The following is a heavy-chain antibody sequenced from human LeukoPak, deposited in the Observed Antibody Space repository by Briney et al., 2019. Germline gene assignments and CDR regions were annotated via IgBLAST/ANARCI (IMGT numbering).Heavy chain of an antibody. CDR3: ARLVGAMPDY. V-gene: IGHV4-34*01. J-gene: IGHJ4*02. Sequence: SETLSLTCAVYGGSFSGYYWSWIRQPPGKGLEWIGEINHSGSTNYNPSLKSRVTISVDTSKNQFSLKLSSVTAADTAVYYCARLVGAMPDYWGQGTLVTVSS. CDR2: INHSGST. D-gene: IGHD1-26*01. CDR1: GGSFSGYY.